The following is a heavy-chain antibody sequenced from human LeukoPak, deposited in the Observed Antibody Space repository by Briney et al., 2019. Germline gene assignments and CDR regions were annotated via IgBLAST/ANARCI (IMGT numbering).Heavy chain of an antibody. V-gene: IGHV3-66*01. CDR2: LYHGGST. Sequence: GGSLRLSCVGSGVIVRSNYMTWVRQAPGKGLEWVSILYHGGSTYYADSVKGRFSISRDTSKNTLYLQMNSLRVEDTAVYYCATRRFGELTYWGRGTLVTVSS. CDR3: ATRRFGELTY. J-gene: IGHJ4*02. CDR1: GVIVRSNY. D-gene: IGHD3-10*01.